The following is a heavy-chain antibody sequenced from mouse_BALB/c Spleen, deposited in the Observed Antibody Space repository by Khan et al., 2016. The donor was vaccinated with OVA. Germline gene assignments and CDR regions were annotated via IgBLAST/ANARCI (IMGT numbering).Heavy chain of an antibody. V-gene: IGHV1S137*01. Sequence: VQLQQSGAELVRPGVSVKISCKVSGYTFTDYAMHWVRQSHAKTLEWIGFISTYYGYADYNQKFKGKATMTVDKSSSTAYLELARLTSEDSAIFYCGRGGRFAYWGQGTLVTVSA. CDR2: ISTYYGYA. J-gene: IGHJ3*01. CDR1: GYTFTDYA. CDR3: GRGGRFAY. D-gene: IGHD3-3*01.